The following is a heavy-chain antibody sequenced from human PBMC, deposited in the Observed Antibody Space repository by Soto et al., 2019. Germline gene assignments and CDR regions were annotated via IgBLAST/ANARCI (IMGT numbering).Heavy chain of an antibody. CDR1: GFIFDNHA. D-gene: IGHD3-22*01. J-gene: IGHJ4*02. CDR3: AMSNSNDLYYHFES. V-gene: IGHV3-9*01. Sequence: LRLSCAASGFIFDNHAMNWVRQAPGKGLEWVAGVSWNSGSIDYADSVKGRFTVSRDNAKGSLLLQMSSLRAEDTAVYFCAMSNSNDLYYHFESWGQGTPVTVSS. CDR2: VSWNSGSI.